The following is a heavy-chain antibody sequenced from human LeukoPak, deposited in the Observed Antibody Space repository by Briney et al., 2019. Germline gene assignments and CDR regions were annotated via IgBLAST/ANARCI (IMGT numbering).Heavy chain of an antibody. D-gene: IGHD3-3*01. CDR2: ISSSSSYI. CDR3: AREYDFLSGAPTY. J-gene: IGHJ4*02. V-gene: IGHV3-21*01. CDR1: GFTFTSYS. Sequence: PGGSLRLSCAASGFTFTSYSMNWVRQAPGKGLEWVSSISSSSSYIYYADSVKGRFTISRDNAKNSLYLQINSLRAEDTAVYYCAREYDFLSGAPTYWGQGTLVTVSS.